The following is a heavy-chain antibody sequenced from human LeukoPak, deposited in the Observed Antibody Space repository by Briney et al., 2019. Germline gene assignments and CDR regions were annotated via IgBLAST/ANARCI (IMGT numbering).Heavy chain of an antibody. CDR1: GFTFDDYG. J-gene: IGHJ6*03. CDR3: ARLAAARPRAYYYYYMDV. Sequence: PGGSLRLSCAASGFTFDDYGMSWVRQAPGKGLEWVSGINWNGGSTGYADAVKGRFNISRDNAKNSLYLQMNSLRAEDTALYYCARLAAARPRAYYYYYMDVWGKGTTVTVSS. CDR2: INWNGGST. V-gene: IGHV3-20*04. D-gene: IGHD6-6*01.